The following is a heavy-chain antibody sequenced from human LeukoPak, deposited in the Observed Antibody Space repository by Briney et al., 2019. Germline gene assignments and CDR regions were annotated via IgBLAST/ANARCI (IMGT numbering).Heavy chain of an antibody. Sequence: ASVNVSCKASGYTFTGYYMHWVRQAPGQGLEWMGWINPNSCGTNYAQKFQGRVTMTRDTSISTAYMELSRLRSDDTAVYYCARVPYYYDSNYFDYWGQGTLVTVSS. CDR1: GYTFTGYY. CDR3: ARVPYYYDSNYFDY. CDR2: INPNSCGT. J-gene: IGHJ4*02. V-gene: IGHV1-2*02. D-gene: IGHD3-22*01.